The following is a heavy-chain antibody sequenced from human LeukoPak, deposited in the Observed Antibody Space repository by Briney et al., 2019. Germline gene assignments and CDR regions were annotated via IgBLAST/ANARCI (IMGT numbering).Heavy chain of an antibody. CDR1: GFTFSSYG. Sequence: GGSLRLSCAASGFTFSSYGMHWVRQAPGKGLEWVAFIRYDGSNKYYADSVKGRFTISRDNSKNTLYLQMNSLRAEDTAVYYCAKGDVRLRGYYFDYWGQGTLVTVFS. D-gene: IGHD5-12*01. V-gene: IGHV3-30*02. CDR2: IRYDGSNK. CDR3: AKGDVRLRGYYFDY. J-gene: IGHJ4*02.